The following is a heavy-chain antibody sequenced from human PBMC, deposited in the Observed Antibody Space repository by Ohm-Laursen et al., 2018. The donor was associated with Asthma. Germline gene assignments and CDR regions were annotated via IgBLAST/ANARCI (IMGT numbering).Heavy chain of an antibody. CDR2: IWSDGSNK. D-gene: IGHD6-6*01. CDR3: ATELSSSSAFDI. Sequence: SLRLSCAAFGLTFSSYGVHWVRQAPGKGLEWVALIWSDGSNKYYADSVKGRLTISRDNSKNTLYLQMNSLRAEDTAVYYCATELSSSSAFDIWGQGTMVTVSS. J-gene: IGHJ3*02. CDR1: GLTFSSYG. V-gene: IGHV3-33*01.